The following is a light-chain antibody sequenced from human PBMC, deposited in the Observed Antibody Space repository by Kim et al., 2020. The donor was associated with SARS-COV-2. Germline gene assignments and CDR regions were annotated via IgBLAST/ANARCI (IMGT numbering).Light chain of an antibody. V-gene: IGLV2-14*04. J-gene: IGLJ2*01. Sequence: GQSISFACTGTSSDVVGYNYVSWFQQHPGNAPKVIIYDVTKRPSGGSNRFSGSKSGNTASLTISGLQTDDEADYYCSSYSSSDIVLFGGGTQLTVL. CDR2: DVT. CDR3: SSYSSSDIVL. CDR1: SSDVVGYNY.